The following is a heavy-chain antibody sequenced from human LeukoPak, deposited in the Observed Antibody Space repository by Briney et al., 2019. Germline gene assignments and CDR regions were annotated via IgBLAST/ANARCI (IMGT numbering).Heavy chain of an antibody. CDR3: ATYYSDTSARD. D-gene: IGHD3-22*01. V-gene: IGHV1-2*06. J-gene: IGHJ4*02. CDR1: GHTFTAYY. Sequence: ASVKVSCKASGHTFTAYYMFWVRQAPGQGLEWMGRINPNSGGTNFAPNFQGRVTMTRDTSISTAYMELSGLTSDDTAVYFCATYYSDTSARDWGQGTLVTVSS. CDR2: INPNSGGT.